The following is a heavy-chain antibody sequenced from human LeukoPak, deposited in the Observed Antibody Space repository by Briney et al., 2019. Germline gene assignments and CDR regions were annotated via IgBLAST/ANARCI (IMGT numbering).Heavy chain of an antibody. J-gene: IGHJ1*01. V-gene: IGHV4-39*07. CDR2: INHSGST. D-gene: IGHD5-18*01. CDR3: ARVSGYSSTKYFQH. CDR1: GGSINSNTYY. Sequence: SETLSLTCTVSGGSINSNTYYWGWIRQSPGKGLEWIGEINHSGSTNYNPSLKSRVTISVDTSKNQFSLKLSSVTAADTAVYYCARVSGYSSTKYFQHWGQGTLVTVSS.